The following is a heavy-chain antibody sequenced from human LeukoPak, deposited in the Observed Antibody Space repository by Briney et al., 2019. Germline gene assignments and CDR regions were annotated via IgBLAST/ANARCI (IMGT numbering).Heavy chain of an antibody. CDR2: INSDGSST. J-gene: IGHJ5*02. Sequence: GGSLRLSSAASGFTFSNYWMHWVRHAPGKGLVWVSRINSDGSSTNYADSVKGRFTISRDNAENTLYLKMNSLRAEDTAIYYCVRDLQRHYLGVAVAGRRRWFDPWGQGTLVTVSS. V-gene: IGHV3-74*01. D-gene: IGHD6-13*01. CDR3: VRDLQRHYLGVAVAGRRRWFDP. CDR1: GFTFSNYW.